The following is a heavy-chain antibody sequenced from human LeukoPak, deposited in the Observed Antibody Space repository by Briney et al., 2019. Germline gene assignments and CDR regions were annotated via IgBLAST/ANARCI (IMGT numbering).Heavy chain of an antibody. J-gene: IGHJ5*02. CDR2: IKPKSGGT. Sequence: GASVKVSCKASGYTFTGYYMNWVRQAPGQGLEWMGWIKPKSGGTKYAQKFQGRVTMTRDTSISTAYMELRRLRSDDTAVYYCARADYGDSRDEYNWFDPWGQGTLVTVSS. V-gene: IGHV1-2*02. CDR1: GYTFTGYY. D-gene: IGHD4-17*01. CDR3: ARADYGDSRDEYNWFDP.